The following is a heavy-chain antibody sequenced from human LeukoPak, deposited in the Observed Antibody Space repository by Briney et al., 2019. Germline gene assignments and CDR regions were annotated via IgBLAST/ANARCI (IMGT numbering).Heavy chain of an antibody. CDR1: GYSLTGYY. CDR3: ARGNDDILTGFYSDY. J-gene: IGHJ4*02. D-gene: IGHD3-9*01. V-gene: IGHV1-2*02. Sequence: ASVKVSCKASGYSLTGYYMHWVRQPPGQVLEWMGWINPNSGGTNYAQKFQGRVTMTRDTSISTAYMELSRLRSDDTAVYYCARGNDDILTGFYSDYWGQGTLVTVSS. CDR2: INPNSGGT.